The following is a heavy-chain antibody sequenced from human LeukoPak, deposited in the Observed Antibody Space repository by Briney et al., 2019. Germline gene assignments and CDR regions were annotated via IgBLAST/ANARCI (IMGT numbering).Heavy chain of an antibody. J-gene: IGHJ4*02. CDR1: VDSVSSGSYY. V-gene: IGHV4-61*01. D-gene: IGHD3-16*01. CDR2: IYYSGST. CDR3: VRHYGP. Sequence: SESLSLTCTVSVDSVSSGSYYWSWIRQPPGKGLEWIGYIYYSGSTNYNPSLKSRVTISVDTSKNQFSLKLNSVTATDTAVYYCVRHYGPWGQGTLVTVSS.